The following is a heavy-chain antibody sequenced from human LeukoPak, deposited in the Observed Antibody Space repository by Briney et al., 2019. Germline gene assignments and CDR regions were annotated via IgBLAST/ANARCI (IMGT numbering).Heavy chain of an antibody. CDR2: IIPIFGTA. CDR3: AREVVVAASRVYYFDY. CDR1: GGTFRSYV. V-gene: IGHV1-69*05. J-gene: IGHJ4*02. D-gene: IGHD2-15*01. Sequence: SVKVSCKASGGTFRSYVISWVRQAPGQGLEWMGGIIPIFGTANYAQKFQGRVTITTDESTSTAYMELSSLRSEDTAVYYCAREVVVAASRVYYFDYWGQGTLVTVSS.